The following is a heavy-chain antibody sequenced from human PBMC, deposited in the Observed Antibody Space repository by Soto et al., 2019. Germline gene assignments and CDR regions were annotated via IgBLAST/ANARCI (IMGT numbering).Heavy chain of an antibody. Sequence: ASVKVSCKASGGTFSSYAISWVRQAPGQGLEWMGGIIPIFGTANYAQKFQGRVTITADESTSTAYMELSSLRSEDTAVYYCAREDVEMATTSYFDYWGQGTLVTVSS. J-gene: IGHJ4*02. CDR1: GGTFSSYA. CDR3: AREDVEMATTSYFDY. CDR2: IIPIFGTA. D-gene: IGHD5-12*01. V-gene: IGHV1-69*13.